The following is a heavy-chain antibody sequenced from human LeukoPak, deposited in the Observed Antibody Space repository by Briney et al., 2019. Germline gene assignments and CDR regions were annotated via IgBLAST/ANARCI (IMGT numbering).Heavy chain of an antibody. J-gene: IGHJ4*02. CDR3: ARVSHYGGSY. V-gene: IGHV3-48*03. Sequence: GGSLRLSCAASGFTFSSYEVNWVRQAPGKGLEWVSYISSSGSTIYYADSVKGRFTISRDNAKNSLYLQMNSLRAEDTAVYYCARVSHYGGSYWGQGTLVTVSS. CDR1: GFTFSSYE. CDR2: ISSSGSTI. D-gene: IGHD4-17*01.